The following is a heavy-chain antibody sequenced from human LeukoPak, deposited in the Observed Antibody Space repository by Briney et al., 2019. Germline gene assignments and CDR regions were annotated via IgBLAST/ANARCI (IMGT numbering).Heavy chain of an antibody. CDR3: ARDQFEYQVRIIDY. CDR2: ISYDGINK. Sequence: PGGSLRLSCVASGFTFSSLWMTWVRQAPGKGLEWVAIISYDGINKYYADSVKGRFTISRDNSKNTLYLQVNSLRAEDTAMYYCARDQFEYQVRIIDYWGQGTLVTVSS. D-gene: IGHD2-2*01. V-gene: IGHV3-30*03. CDR1: GFTFSSLW. J-gene: IGHJ4*02.